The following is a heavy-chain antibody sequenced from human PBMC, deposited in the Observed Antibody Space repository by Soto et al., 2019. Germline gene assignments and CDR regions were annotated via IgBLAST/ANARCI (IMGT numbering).Heavy chain of an antibody. CDR1: GSSFTSYW. V-gene: IGHV5-51*01. CDR3: ARSVSLTRYYYYGMDV. J-gene: IGHJ6*02. D-gene: IGHD7-27*01. CDR2: IYPGDSDT. Sequence: GDSLKISCTGSGSSFTSYWIGWVRQMPGKGLEWMGIIYPGDSDTRYSPSFQGQVTISADKSISTAYLQWSSLKASDSAMYYCARSVSLTRYYYYGMDVWGQGTTVTVSS.